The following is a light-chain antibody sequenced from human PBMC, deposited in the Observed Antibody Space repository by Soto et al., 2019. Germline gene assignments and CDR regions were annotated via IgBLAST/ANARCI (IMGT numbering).Light chain of an antibody. CDR3: QQSNSWPYT. V-gene: IGKV3-15*01. CDR2: GAS. J-gene: IGKJ2*01. CDR1: QSVSSN. Sequence: EIVMTQSPATLSVSPGERATLSCRASQSVSSNLAWYQQKPGQGPRLLFYGASTRATGIPARFIGSGSGTDFTLTNISLQSEDFAVYYCQQSNSWPYTFGQGTKLEIK.